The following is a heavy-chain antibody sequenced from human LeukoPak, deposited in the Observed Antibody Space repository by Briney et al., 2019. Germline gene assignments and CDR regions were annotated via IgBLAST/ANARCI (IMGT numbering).Heavy chain of an antibody. D-gene: IGHD1-26*01. CDR2: IIPLFGIA. J-gene: IGHJ4*02. CDR1: GGTFSSSA. Sequence: SVKVSCKASGGTFSSSAISWVRQAPGQGLEWMGRIIPLFGIANYAQKFRGRVTITADKSTSTAYMELSSLRSEDTAVYYCAREEGLGATTVGFDYWGQGTLVTVSS. CDR3: AREEGLGATTVGFDY. V-gene: IGHV1-69*04.